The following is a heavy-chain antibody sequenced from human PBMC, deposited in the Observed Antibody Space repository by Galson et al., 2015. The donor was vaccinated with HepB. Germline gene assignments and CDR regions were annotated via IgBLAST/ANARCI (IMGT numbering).Heavy chain of an antibody. V-gene: IGHV4-34*01. CDR2: INHSGST. CDR3: ARQLYYDTLTASPAYYFDS. CDR1: GGSFSGYY. D-gene: IGHD3-9*01. J-gene: IGHJ4*02. Sequence: ETLSLTCAVYGGSFSGYYWSWIRQPPGKGLEWIGEINHSGSTNYNPSLKSRVTISVDTSKNQFSLKMRSVTAADTAVYYCARQLYYDTLTASPAYYFDSWGQGTLVTVSS.